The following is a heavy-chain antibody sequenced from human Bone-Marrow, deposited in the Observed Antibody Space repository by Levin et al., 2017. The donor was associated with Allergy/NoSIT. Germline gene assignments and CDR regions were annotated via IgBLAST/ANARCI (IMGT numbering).Heavy chain of an antibody. CDR1: GYSISRPYF. Sequence: PSETLSLTCTVSGYSISRPYFGAWIRQPPGKGLEWIGSIYHGGSTYYNPSLKSRVTMSVDTPRNQFSLKLTSVTAADTAVYYCTRDRGSSGWFESWGPGTLVTVSS. CDR2: IYHGGST. J-gene: IGHJ5*01. D-gene: IGHD6-19*01. V-gene: IGHV4-38-2*02. CDR3: TRDRGSSGWFES.